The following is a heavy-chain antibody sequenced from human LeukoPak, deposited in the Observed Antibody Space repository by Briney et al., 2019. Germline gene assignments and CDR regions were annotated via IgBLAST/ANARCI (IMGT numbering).Heavy chain of an antibody. Sequence: GGSLRLSCAASGFTLSGYWMSWVRQAPGKGLEWVANIKEDGSETYYVDSVKGRFTISRDNAKNSLYLHMNSLTAEDTAMYYCARDWVAGVPFDAYDIWGQGTMVSVSS. J-gene: IGHJ3*02. CDR2: IKEDGSET. CDR3: ARDWVAGVPFDAYDI. V-gene: IGHV3-7*01. CDR1: GFTLSGYW. D-gene: IGHD3-10*01.